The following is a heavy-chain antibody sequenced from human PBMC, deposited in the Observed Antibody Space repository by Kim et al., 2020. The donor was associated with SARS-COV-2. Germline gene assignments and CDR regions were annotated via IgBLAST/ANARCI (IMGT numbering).Heavy chain of an antibody. CDR1: DDSFSHYY. J-gene: IGHJ4*02. V-gene: IGHV4-34*01. CDR2: INHSGRP. D-gene: IGHD4-17*01. CDR3: ARGPHYGNFDY. Sequence: SETLSITCGASDDSFSHYYWSWIRQPPGMGLEWIGEINHSGRPNYSPSLKSRVTISIDTSKKQFSLRVKSVTAADTGVYYCARGPHYGNFDYWGQGALVTVSS.